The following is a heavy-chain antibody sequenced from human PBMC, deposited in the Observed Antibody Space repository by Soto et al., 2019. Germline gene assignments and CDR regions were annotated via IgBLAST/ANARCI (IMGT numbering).Heavy chain of an antibody. CDR2: IDPSGSQT. Sequence: PGESPKISCKGPGYSFASYWITWVRQKPGKGLGWMGRIDPSGSQTYYSTSFRGHVTIPVTKSITTVFLQWSSLSASDTAMYYCARQIYDSDTGPNYQYYFDSWGQGTPVTVSS. V-gene: IGHV5-10-1*01. CDR3: ARQIYDSDTGPNYQYYFDS. D-gene: IGHD3-22*01. J-gene: IGHJ4*02. CDR1: GYSFASYW.